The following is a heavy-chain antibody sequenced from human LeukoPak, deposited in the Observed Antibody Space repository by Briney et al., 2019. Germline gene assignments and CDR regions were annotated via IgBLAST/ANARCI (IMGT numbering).Heavy chain of an antibody. D-gene: IGHD6-19*01. CDR2: IYSGGST. V-gene: IGHV3-66*01. Sequence: GGSLRLSCAASGFTVSSNYMSWVRQAPGKGLEWVSVIYSGGSTYYADSVKGRFTISRDNSKNTLYLQMNSLRAEDTAVYYCAKDSSGWYVNYFDYWGQGTLVTVSS. CDR1: GFTVSSNY. CDR3: AKDSSGWYVNYFDY. J-gene: IGHJ4*02.